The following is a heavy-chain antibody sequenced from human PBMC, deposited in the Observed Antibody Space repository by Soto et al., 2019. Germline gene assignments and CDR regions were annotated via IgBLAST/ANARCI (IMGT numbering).Heavy chain of an antibody. CDR2: VSHDGSNK. CDR1: GFTFSSYG. V-gene: IGHV3-30*18. CDR3: AKDTYYYDRSGYYVFHY. Sequence: QVQLVASGGGVVQPGMSLRLSCAASGFTFSSYGMHWVRQAPGRGLAWVAVVSHDGSNKHYEDSVEGPFTISRDNPTTTGYLQKNSVSAEDTPVYYCAKDTYYYDRSGYYVFHYWAQGTLVTVSS. D-gene: IGHD3-22*01. J-gene: IGHJ4*02.